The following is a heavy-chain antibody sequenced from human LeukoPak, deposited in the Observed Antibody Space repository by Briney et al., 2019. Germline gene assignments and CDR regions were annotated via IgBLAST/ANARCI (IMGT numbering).Heavy chain of an antibody. CDR2: TNSSGTST. V-gene: IGHV3-23*01. J-gene: IGHJ4*02. CDR3: AKQSYARSLGE. D-gene: IGHD2-8*01. CDR1: GFPFSDFS. Sequence: GGSLRLSCATSGFPFSDFSMSWFRQAPGKGLDWISTTNSSGTSTYYAESVKGRFTITRDNSKNTLYLQMSSLRVEDTAVYYCAKQSYARSLGEGGPGTLVSVSS.